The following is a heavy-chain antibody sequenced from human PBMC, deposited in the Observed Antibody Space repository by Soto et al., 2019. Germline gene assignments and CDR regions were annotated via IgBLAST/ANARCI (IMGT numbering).Heavy chain of an antibody. D-gene: IGHD3-16*02. Sequence: EVQLVESGGGLVKPGGSLSLSCATSGFTFSDAWMSWVRRSPGKGQEWVGRIKAKSDGGTTDYPAPVIGRFTISRDYSNNTLYLQMNSLNTEHTAVYNFTTETFDYILDSYRCHENWGQGILFTVSS. CDR2: IKAKSDGGTT. J-gene: IGHJ4*02. V-gene: IGHV3-15*01. CDR3: TTETFDYILDSYRCHEN. CDR1: GFTFSDAW.